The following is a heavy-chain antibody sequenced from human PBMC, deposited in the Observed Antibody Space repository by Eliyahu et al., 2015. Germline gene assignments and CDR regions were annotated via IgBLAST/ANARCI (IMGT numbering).Heavy chain of an antibody. CDR3: ARDRYCSSTSCFYYYYYYMDV. V-gene: IGHV1-2*06. CDR2: INPNSGGT. CDR1: GYXFTGYY. Sequence: QVQLVQSGAEVKKPGASVKXXXKASGYXFTGYYXXXGRQAPGQGLEWMGRINPNSGGTNYAQKFQGRVTMTRDTSISTAYMELSRLRSDDTAVYYCARDRYCSSTSCFYYYYYYMDVWGKGTTVTVSS. D-gene: IGHD2-2*01. J-gene: IGHJ6*03.